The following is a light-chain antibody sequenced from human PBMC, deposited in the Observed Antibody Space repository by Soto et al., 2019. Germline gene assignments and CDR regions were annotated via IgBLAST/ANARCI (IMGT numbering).Light chain of an antibody. CDR3: QQSYTTPYT. J-gene: IGKJ2*01. CDR2: AAS. V-gene: IGKV1-39*01. Sequence: DIQMTQSPSPLSASVGDRISITCRASQSITSYLNWYQQKPGKAPKLLIYAASSLQSGVPSRFSGSGSGTDFTLTISSLQPEDSATYFCQQSYTTPYTFGQGTKLEI. CDR1: QSITSY.